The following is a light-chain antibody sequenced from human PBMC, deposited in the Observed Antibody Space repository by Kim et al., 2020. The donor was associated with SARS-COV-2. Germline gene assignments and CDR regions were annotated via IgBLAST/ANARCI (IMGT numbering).Light chain of an antibody. J-gene: IGKJ4*01. CDR1: QSVSSY. CDR3: QQRSNWRDT. Sequence: EIVLTQSPATLSLSPGERATLSCRASQSVSSYLAWYQQKPGQAPRLLIYDASNRATGIPARFSGSGSGTDFTLTISSLEPEDFAVYYCQQRSNWRDTFGGGTKVYIK. V-gene: IGKV3-11*01. CDR2: DAS.